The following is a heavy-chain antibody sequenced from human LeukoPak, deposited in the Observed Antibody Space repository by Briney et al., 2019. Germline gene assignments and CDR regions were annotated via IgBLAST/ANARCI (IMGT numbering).Heavy chain of an antibody. CDR3: ARAGGGNLNFDY. V-gene: IGHV3-74*01. CDR1: GSTFSRYW. D-gene: IGHD2-15*01. J-gene: IGHJ4*02. CDR2: INTDGSST. Sequence: QPGGSLRLSCAASGSTFSRYWMHWVRQAPGKGLVWVAGINTDGSSTTYEDSVKGRFTISRDNAKNTLFLPMNCLRSEDTALYYCARAGGGNLNFDYWGQGTLVTVSS.